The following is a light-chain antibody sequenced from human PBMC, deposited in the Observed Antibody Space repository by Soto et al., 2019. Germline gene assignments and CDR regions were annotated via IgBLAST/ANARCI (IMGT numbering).Light chain of an antibody. CDR3: QQRQSWPRT. Sequence: EVVLTQSPATLSVSPGERATLSCRASQYINTRLAWYQHRPGQAPRLLIYQTSLRAAGIPARFSASGSGTDFTLTISDVQPEDFALYYCQQRQSWPRTFGQGTKVDIK. V-gene: IGKV3D-15*03. CDR1: QYINTR. CDR2: QTS. J-gene: IGKJ1*01.